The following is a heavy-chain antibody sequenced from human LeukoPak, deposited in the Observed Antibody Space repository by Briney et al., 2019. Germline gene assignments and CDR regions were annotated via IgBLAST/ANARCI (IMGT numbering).Heavy chain of an antibody. Sequence: GASVKVSCKASGYTFTSYYMHWVRQAPGQGLEWMGIINPSGGSTSYAQKFQGRVTMTRDASTSTVYMELRSLRSDDTAVYYCATAGSGGAHVNAFDIWGQGTVVTVSS. J-gene: IGHJ3*02. CDR3: ATAGSGGAHVNAFDI. CDR1: GYTFTSYY. CDR2: INPSGGST. V-gene: IGHV1-46*01. D-gene: IGHD4/OR15-4a*01.